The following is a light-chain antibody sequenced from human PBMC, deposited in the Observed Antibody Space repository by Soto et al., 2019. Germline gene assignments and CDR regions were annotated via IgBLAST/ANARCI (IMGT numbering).Light chain of an antibody. V-gene: IGKV1-5*01. J-gene: IGKJ1*01. Sequence: DIQMTQSPSTLSASVGDRVTIACRASHVIGRWLAWYQQKPGKAPKLLIYDASSLQSGVPSRFSGSGSGTEFTLTISSLQPDDFATYYCQQSYSTPPTFGQGTKVDIK. CDR2: DAS. CDR1: HVIGRW. CDR3: QQSYSTPPT.